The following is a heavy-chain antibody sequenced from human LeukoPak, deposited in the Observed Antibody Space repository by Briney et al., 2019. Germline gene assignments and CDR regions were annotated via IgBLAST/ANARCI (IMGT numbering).Heavy chain of an antibody. CDR1: GFTFSSYW. D-gene: IGHD6-19*01. CDR3: ARILDSAWGELGY. J-gene: IGHJ4*02. V-gene: IGHV3-74*01. Sequence: PGGSLRLSCAASGFTFSSYWMHWVRQAPGKGLVWVSRINSDGSSTSYADSVRGRFSISRDNAKNTLYLQMNSLRAEDTAVYYCARILDSAWGELGYWGQGTLVTVSS. CDR2: INSDGSST.